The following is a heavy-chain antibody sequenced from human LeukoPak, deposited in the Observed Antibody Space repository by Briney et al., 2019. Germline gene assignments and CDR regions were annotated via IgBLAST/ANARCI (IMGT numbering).Heavy chain of an antibody. CDR2: ISWNSGSI. J-gene: IGHJ3*02. CDR3: AKDPEVDYGGNPDAFDI. Sequence: PGGSLRLSCAASGFTFDDYAMHWVRQAPGKGLEWVSGISWNSGSIGYADSVKGRFTISRDNAKNSLYLQMNSLRAEDTALYYCAKDPEVDYGGNPDAFDIWGQGTMVTVSS. CDR1: GFTFDDYA. D-gene: IGHD4-23*01. V-gene: IGHV3-9*01.